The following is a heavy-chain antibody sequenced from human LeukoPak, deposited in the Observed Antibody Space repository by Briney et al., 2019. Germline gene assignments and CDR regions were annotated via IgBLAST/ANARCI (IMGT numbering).Heavy chain of an antibody. CDR2: VKQDGSEK. J-gene: IGHJ3*02. Sequence: GGSLRLSCAASGFTFSDYWMTWVRQAPGKGLEWVAHVKQDGSEKYYVNSVKGRFTISRDNAKNSLYLQMNSLRAEDTAVYYCARGYYDSSGPDAFDIWGQGTMVTVSS. CDR1: GFTFSDYW. D-gene: IGHD3-22*01. CDR3: ARGYYDSSGPDAFDI. V-gene: IGHV3-7*04.